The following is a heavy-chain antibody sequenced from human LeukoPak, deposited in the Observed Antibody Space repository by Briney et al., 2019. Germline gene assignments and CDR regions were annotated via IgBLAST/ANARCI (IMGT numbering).Heavy chain of an antibody. CDR2: ISYDGSNK. V-gene: IGHV3-30*04. J-gene: IGHJ4*02. D-gene: IGHD5-18*01. CDR1: EFTFSAYT. CDR3: ARGSGYSYAFTGRERTKSRLDY. Sequence: GGSLTLSCAASEFTFSAYTMHWVRQAPGKGLEWVAVISYDGSNKYYADSVKGRFTISRDNSKNTLYLQMNSLRAEDTAVYYCARGSGYSYAFTGRERTKSRLDYWGQGTLVTVSS.